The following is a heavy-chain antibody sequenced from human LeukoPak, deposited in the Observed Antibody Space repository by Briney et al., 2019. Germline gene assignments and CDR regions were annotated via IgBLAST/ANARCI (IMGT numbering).Heavy chain of an antibody. CDR2: FSGSGGST. V-gene: IGHV3-23*01. Sequence: PGGSLRLSCAASGFTFSSYAMSWVRQAPGKGLEWVSAFSGSGGSTYYADSVKGRFTISRDNSKNTLYLQMNSLRAEDTAVYYCAKVVRGVLLTGAFDIWGQGTMVTVSS. CDR1: GFTFSSYA. J-gene: IGHJ3*02. D-gene: IGHD3-10*01. CDR3: AKVVRGVLLTGAFDI.